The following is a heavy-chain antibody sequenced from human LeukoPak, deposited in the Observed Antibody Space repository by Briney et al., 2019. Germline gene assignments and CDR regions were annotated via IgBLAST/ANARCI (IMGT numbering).Heavy chain of an antibody. CDR2: ISYDGSNK. J-gene: IGHJ4*02. Sequence: GGSLRLSCAASGFTFSSYGMHWVRQAPGKGLEWVAVISYDGSNKYYADSVKGRFTISRDNSKNTLYLHMNSLRAEDTAVYYCAKDLYDSSGYSEDKPTDYWGQGTLVTVSS. CDR1: GFTFSSYG. CDR3: AKDLYDSSGYSEDKPTDY. D-gene: IGHD3-22*01. V-gene: IGHV3-30*18.